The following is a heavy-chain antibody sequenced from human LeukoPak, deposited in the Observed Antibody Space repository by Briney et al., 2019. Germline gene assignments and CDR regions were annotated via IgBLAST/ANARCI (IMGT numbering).Heavy chain of an antibody. CDR2: IYYSGST. D-gene: IGHD3-22*01. J-gene: IGHJ4*02. V-gene: IGHV4-59*08. CDR1: GGSISSYY. Sequence: SETLSLTCTVSGGSISSYYWSWIRQPPGKGLEWIGYIYYSGSTNYNPSLKSRVTISVDTSKNQFSLKLSSVTAADTAVYYCARLSNYYDSSGYYYFLDYWGQGTLVTVSS. CDR3: ARLSNYYDSSGYYYFLDY.